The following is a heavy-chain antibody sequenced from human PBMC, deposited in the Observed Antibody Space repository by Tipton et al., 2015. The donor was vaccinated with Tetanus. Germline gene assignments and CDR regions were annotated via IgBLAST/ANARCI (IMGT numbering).Heavy chain of an antibody. CDR3: ARDRAVPVQAYGTDV. CDR1: GYTFTHYG. V-gene: IGHV1-18*01. CDR2: ISPFTGDT. J-gene: IGHJ6*02. D-gene: IGHD6-19*01. Sequence: QLVQSGAEVKKPGASVKVSCKASGYTFTHYGISWVRQAPGQGLEWVGWISPFTGDTEYAQNLQDRLILTTDTSTATAYVEVRSLTSADTAVYYCARDRAVPVQAYGTDVWGQGTSVTVSS.